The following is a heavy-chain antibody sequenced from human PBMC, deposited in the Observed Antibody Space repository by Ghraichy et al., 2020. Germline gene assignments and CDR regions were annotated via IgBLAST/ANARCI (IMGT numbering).Heavy chain of an antibody. V-gene: IGHV4-59*01. CDR2: IYYSGST. J-gene: IGHJ4*02. Sequence: SDTLSLTCTVSGGSISSYYWSWIRQPPGKGLEWIGYIYYSGSTNYNPSLKSRVTISVDTSKNQFSLKLSSVTAADTAVYYCARGQYSSGWYLVPYYFDYWGQGTLVTVSS. D-gene: IGHD6-19*01. CDR3: ARGQYSSGWYLVPYYFDY. CDR1: GGSISSYY.